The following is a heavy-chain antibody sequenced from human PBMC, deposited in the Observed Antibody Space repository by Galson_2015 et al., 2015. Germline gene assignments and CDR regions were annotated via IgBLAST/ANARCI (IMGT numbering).Heavy chain of an antibody. J-gene: IGHJ6*03. Sequence: SLRLSCAASGFTFDDYAMHWVRQAPGKGLEWVSGISWNSGSIGYADSVKGRFTISRDNAKNSLYLQMNSLRAEDTALYYCAKDTMSYYYYYMDVWGKGTTVTVSS. V-gene: IGHV3-9*01. CDR3: AKDTMSYYYYYMDV. CDR2: ISWNSGSI. D-gene: IGHD3-3*01. CDR1: GFTFDDYA.